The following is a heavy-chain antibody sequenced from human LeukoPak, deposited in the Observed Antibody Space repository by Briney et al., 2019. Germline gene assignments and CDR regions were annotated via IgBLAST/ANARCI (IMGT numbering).Heavy chain of an antibody. CDR3: ARDTPYCSGGSCYLDAFDI. CDR1: EFTFSSYN. J-gene: IGHJ3*02. V-gene: IGHV3-21*04. CDR2: ISSTSKYI. D-gene: IGHD2-15*01. Sequence: GGSLRLSCAASEFTFSSYNMNWVRQAPGKGLEWVSSISSTSKYIYYADSVKGRFTISRDNSKNTLYLQMNSLRAEDTAVYYCARDTPYCSGGSCYLDAFDIWGQGTMVTVSS.